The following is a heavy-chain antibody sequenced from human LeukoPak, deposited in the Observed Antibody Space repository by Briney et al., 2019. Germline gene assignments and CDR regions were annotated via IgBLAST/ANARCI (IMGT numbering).Heavy chain of an antibody. CDR1: GGSFSGYY. Sequence: SETLSPTCAVYGGSFSGYYWSWIRQPPGKGLEWIGEINHSGSTNYNPSLKSRVTISVDTSKNQFSLKLSSVTAADTAVYYCARGRQWLVRGYFDYWGQGTLVTVSS. J-gene: IGHJ4*02. D-gene: IGHD6-19*01. CDR2: INHSGST. V-gene: IGHV4-34*01. CDR3: ARGRQWLVRGYFDY.